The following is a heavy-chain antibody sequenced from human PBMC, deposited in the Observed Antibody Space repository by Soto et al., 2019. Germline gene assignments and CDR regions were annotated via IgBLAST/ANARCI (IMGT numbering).Heavy chain of an antibody. D-gene: IGHD6-13*01. CDR1: GFTFSSYS. CDR2: ISSSSSYI. CDR3: ARWPTAGNWLDP. J-gene: IGHJ5*02. V-gene: IGHV3-21*01. Sequence: PGGSLRLSCAASGFTFSSYSMNWVRQAPGKGLEWVSSISSSSSYIYYADSVKGRFTISRDNAKNSLYLQMNSLRAEDTAVYYCARWPTAGNWLDPWGQGTLVTVSS.